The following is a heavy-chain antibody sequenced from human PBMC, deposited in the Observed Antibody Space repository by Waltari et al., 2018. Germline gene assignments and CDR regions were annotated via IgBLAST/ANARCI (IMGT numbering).Heavy chain of an antibody. D-gene: IGHD1-1*01. Sequence: EVQLLESGGVLVQPGGSLRLSCAASGLTFINYGMSWVRQAPGKGLEWVSGISGSGGGTYYADSVKGRFTISRDNSKNTLYLQMNILRADDSAFYYCARAYNWNDFFDFWGLGTLVTVSS. CDR3: ARAYNWNDFFDF. CDR2: ISGSGGGT. V-gene: IGHV3-23*01. CDR1: GLTFINYG. J-gene: IGHJ4*02.